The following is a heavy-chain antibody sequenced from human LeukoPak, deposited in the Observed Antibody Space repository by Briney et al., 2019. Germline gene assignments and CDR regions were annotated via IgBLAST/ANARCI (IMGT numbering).Heavy chain of an antibody. CDR1: GFTFTNYD. V-gene: IGHV1-8*01. D-gene: IGHD1-1*01. Sequence: GASVKVSCKASGFTFTNYDINWVRQAPGQGLEWMGWLNPKSGDTGYAQKFQGRVAMSRDTSITTAYMEVSGLTSDDTAVYYCARGTALASPLEYWGQGTLVIVSS. CDR2: LNPKSGDT. CDR3: ARGTALASPLEY. J-gene: IGHJ4*02.